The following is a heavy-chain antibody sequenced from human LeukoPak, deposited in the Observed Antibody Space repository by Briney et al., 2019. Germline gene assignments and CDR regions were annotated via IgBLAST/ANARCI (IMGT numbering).Heavy chain of an antibody. CDR3: ARASSGWFGPQSLNWFDP. Sequence: SETLSLTCTVSGGSITSSNYFWGWIRQSPGKGLEWIGSIYYSGSTYYNPSLKSRVTISVDTSKNQFSLKLSSVTAADTAEYYCARASSGWFGPQSLNWFDPWGQGTLVTVSS. J-gene: IGHJ5*02. CDR1: GGSITSSNYF. CDR2: IYYSGST. D-gene: IGHD6-19*01. V-gene: IGHV4-39*07.